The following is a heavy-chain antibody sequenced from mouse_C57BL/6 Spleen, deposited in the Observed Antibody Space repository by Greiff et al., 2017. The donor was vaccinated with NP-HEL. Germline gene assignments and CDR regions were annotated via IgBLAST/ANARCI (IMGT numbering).Heavy chain of an antibody. V-gene: IGHV14-2*01. D-gene: IGHD5-5*01. J-gene: IGHJ3*01. CDR1: GFNIKDYY. CDR2: IDPEDGGT. Sequence: EVQLQQSGAELVKPGASVKLSCTASGFNIKDYYMHWVKQRTEQGLEWIGRIDPEDGGTKYAPNFQGKATITADTSSKTAYLQPSSLTSEDTAVYYGARGRGLPFAYWGQGTLVTVSA. CDR3: ARGRGLPFAY.